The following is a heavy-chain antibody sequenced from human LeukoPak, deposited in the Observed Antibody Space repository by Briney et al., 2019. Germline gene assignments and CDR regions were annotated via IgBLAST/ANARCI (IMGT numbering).Heavy chain of an antibody. D-gene: IGHD5-18*01. CDR2: INPDGTII. V-gene: IGHV3-74*01. Sequence: GGSLRLSCVGSGFTYNDYWMHWFRQAPGEGPVWVSRINPDGTIIDYADSVKGRFSISRDNAKNLLYLQMNGLRADDTAVYYCAKDLSWNTADRWGQGILVTVSS. CDR1: GFTYNDYW. J-gene: IGHJ5*02. CDR3: AKDLSWNTADR.